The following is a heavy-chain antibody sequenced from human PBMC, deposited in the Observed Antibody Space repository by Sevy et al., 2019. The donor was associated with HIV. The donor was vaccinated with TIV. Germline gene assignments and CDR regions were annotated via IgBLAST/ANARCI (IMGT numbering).Heavy chain of an antibody. CDR3: AKEWTLLSDWYGEFDY. D-gene: IGHD6-19*01. V-gene: IGHV3-23*01. CDR1: GFTFTNYG. J-gene: IGHJ4*02. CDR2: ISNSGANT. Sequence: GGSLRLSCAASGFTFTNYGMHWVRQAPGKGLEWVSGISNSGANTYYADSARGRFTVSRDNSKNTVYLQLNSLRAEDTAIYYCAKEWTLLSDWYGEFDYWGQGTLVTVSS.